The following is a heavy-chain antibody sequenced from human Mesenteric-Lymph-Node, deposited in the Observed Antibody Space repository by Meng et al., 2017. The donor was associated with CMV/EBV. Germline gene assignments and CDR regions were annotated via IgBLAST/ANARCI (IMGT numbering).Heavy chain of an antibody. CDR1: GFTFSSYW. D-gene: IGHD1-1*01. CDR2: IRSKAYGGTT. V-gene: IGHV3-49*04. J-gene: IGHJ4*02. Sequence: GESLKISCAASGFTFSSYWMSWVRQAPGKGLEWVGFIRSKAYGGTTEYAASVKGRFTISRDDSKSIAYLQMNSLKTEDTAVYYCTRVGLDGTFDYWGQGTLVTVSS. CDR3: TRVGLDGTFDY.